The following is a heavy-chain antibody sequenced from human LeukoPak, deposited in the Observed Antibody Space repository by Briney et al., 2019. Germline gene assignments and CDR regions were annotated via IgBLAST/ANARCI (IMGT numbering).Heavy chain of an antibody. D-gene: IGHD6-19*01. Sequence: GGSLRLSCAASGFTVSSNYMSWVRQAPGKGLEWVANIKQDGSEKYYVDSVKGRFTISRDNAKNSLYLQMNSLRAEDTAVYYCARAAVAGYYFDYWGQGTLVTVSS. CDR1: GFTVSSNY. V-gene: IGHV3-7*04. J-gene: IGHJ4*02. CDR2: IKQDGSEK. CDR3: ARAAVAGYYFDY.